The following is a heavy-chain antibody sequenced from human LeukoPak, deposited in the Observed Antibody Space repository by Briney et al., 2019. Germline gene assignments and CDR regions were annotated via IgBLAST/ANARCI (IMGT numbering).Heavy chain of an antibody. J-gene: IGHJ4*02. CDR3: ASEAVDTAMAN. V-gene: IGHV1-8*01. D-gene: IGHD5-18*01. CDR2: MNPNSGNT. Sequence: ASVKVSCKASGYTFTSYDINWVRQATGQGLEWMGWMNPNSGNTGYAQKFQGRVTMTRNSSITTAYMELSSLRSDDTAVYYCASEAVDTAMANWGQGTLVTVSS. CDR1: GYTFTSYD.